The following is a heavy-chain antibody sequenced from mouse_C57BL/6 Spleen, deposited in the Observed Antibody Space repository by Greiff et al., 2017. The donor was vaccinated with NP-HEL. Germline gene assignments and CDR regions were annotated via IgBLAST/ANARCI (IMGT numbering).Heavy chain of an antibody. CDR1: GYTFTSYG. Sequence: VKLVESGAELARPGASVKLSCKASGYTFTSYGISWVKQRTGQGLEWIGEIYPRSGNTYYNEKFKGKATLTADKSSSTAYMELRSLTSEDSAVYLCARVTAQGTYFDYWGQGTTLTVSS. CDR3: ARVTAQGTYFDY. CDR2: IYPRSGNT. V-gene: IGHV1-81*01. J-gene: IGHJ2*01. D-gene: IGHD3-2*02.